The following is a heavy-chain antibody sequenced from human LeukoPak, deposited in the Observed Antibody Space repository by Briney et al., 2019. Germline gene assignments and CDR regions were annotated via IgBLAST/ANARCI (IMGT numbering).Heavy chain of an antibody. V-gene: IGHV1-69*13. CDR1: GGTFSSYA. J-gene: IGHJ4*02. CDR2: IIPIFGTA. CDR3: AAYCSSTSCCDY. Sequence: SVKVSCKASGGTFSSYAISWVRQAPGQGLEWMGGIIPIFGTANYAQKFQGRVTITADESTSTAYMELSSLRSEDTAVYYCAAYCSSTSCCDYWGQGTLVTVSS. D-gene: IGHD2-2*01.